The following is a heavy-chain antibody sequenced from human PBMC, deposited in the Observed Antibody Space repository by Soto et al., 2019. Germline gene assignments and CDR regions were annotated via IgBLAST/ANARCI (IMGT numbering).Heavy chain of an antibody. J-gene: IGHJ2*01. D-gene: IGHD5-12*01. V-gene: IGHV1-24*01. CDR3: ATYDHYSGYFSWYFNP. CDR1: GYTLTELS. Sequence: QVQLVQSGAEVKKPGASVKVSCQVSGYTLTELSMHWVRQAPGKGLEWMGGFDPEHGETIYAQKFQGRVTMTEDTSTDTGYMGLSSLRSEDTAVYYCATYDHYSGYFSWYFNPWGRGTLVSVTS. CDR2: FDPEHGET.